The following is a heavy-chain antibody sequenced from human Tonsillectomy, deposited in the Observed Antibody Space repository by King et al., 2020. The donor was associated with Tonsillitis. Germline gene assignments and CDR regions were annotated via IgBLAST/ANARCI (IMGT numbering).Heavy chain of an antibody. CDR1: GFTFRSYT. Sequence: VQLVESGGGLVKPGGSLRLSCAASGFTFRSYTMNWVRQAPGKGLEWVSSIDSSSSYIYYADSLKGRFTISRDNAKNSLYLQMNSLRAEDTAMYYCAGERDDFLYYMDVWGKGAPVTVSS. V-gene: IGHV3-21*01. D-gene: IGHD3-3*01. CDR2: IDSSSSYI. CDR3: AGERDDFLYYMDV. J-gene: IGHJ6*03.